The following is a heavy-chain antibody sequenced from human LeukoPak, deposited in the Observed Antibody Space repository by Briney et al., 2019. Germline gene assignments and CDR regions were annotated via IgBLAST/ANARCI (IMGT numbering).Heavy chain of an antibody. CDR3: ARDSIAVAGYFDY. V-gene: IGHV3-48*04. CDR2: ISSSSSTI. Sequence: GGSLRLSCAASGFTFSSYAMSWVRQAPGKGLEWVSYISSSSSTIYYADSMKGRFTISRDNAKNSLYLQMNSLRAEDTAVYYCARDSIAVAGYFDYWGQGTLVTVSS. CDR1: GFTFSSYA. D-gene: IGHD6-19*01. J-gene: IGHJ4*02.